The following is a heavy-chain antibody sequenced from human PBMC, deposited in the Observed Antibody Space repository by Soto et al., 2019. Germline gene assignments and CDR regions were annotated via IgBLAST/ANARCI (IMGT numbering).Heavy chain of an antibody. D-gene: IGHD6-19*01. CDR3: AASIAVAGSPFDY. Sequence: SETLSLTCTVSGGSISSYYWSWIRQPPGKGLEWIGYIYYSGSTNYNPSLKSRVTISVDTSKNQFSLKLSSVTAADTAVYYCAASIAVAGSPFDYWGQGTLVTVSS. CDR1: GGSISSYY. V-gene: IGHV4-59*01. J-gene: IGHJ4*02. CDR2: IYYSGST.